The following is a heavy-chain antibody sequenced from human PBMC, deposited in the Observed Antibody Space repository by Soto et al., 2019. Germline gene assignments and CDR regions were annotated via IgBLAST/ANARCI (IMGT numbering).Heavy chain of an antibody. CDR3: ARVPAATGGWIDP. CDR1: GFTFSSYA. Sequence: QVQLVESGGGVVQPGRSLRLSCAASGFTFSSYAMHWVRQAPGKGLEWVAVISYDGSNKYYSDSVKGRFTISRDNSKKPLYLQMNSLRAEDTAVYYGARVPAATGGWIDPGGEGTLVTVSS. J-gene: IGHJ5*02. V-gene: IGHV3-30-3*01. CDR2: ISYDGSNK. D-gene: IGHD2-2*01.